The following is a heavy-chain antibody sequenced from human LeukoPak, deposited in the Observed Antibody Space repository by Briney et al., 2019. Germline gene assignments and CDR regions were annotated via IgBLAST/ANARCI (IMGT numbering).Heavy chain of an antibody. CDR2: INHSGST. D-gene: IGHD2-2*01. CDR1: GGSFSGYY. J-gene: IGHJ4*02. V-gene: IGHV4-34*01. Sequence: PSETLSLTCAVYGGSFSGYYWSWIRQPPGKGLEWIGEINHSGSTNYNPSLKSRVTISVDTSKNQFSLKLSSVTAADTAVYYCARGGIVVVPAGFDYWGQETLVTVSS. CDR3: ARGGIVVVPAGFDY.